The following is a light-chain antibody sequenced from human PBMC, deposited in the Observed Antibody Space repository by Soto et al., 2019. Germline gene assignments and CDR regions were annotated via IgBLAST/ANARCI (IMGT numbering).Light chain of an antibody. CDR2: WAS. CDR3: QQYYSPPRYT. V-gene: IGKV4-1*01. Sequence: DIVMTQSPDSLAVSLGERATINCKSSQSVLYSSNNKNLIAWYQQKKGQPPRLLIYWASTRESGVPDRFSGSGSGKDFALTISSLQAEDVAVYYCQQYYSPPRYTFGQGTKLEI. J-gene: IGKJ2*01. CDR1: QSVLYSSNNKNL.